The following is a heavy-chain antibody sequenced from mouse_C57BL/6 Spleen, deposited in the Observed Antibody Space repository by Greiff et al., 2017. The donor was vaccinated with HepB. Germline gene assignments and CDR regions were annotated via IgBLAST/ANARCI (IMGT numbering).Heavy chain of an antibody. CDR1: GFTFSSYA. V-gene: IGHV5-4*01. J-gene: IGHJ3*01. CDR2: ISDGGSYT. D-gene: IGHD4-1*01. Sequence: EVKLLESGGGLVKPGGSLKLSCAASGFTFSSYAMSWVRQTPEKRLEWVATISDGGSYTYYPDNVKGRFTISRDNAKNHLYLQMSHLKSEDTAMYYCARDGNWEGFAYWGQGTLVTVSA. CDR3: ARDGNWEGFAY.